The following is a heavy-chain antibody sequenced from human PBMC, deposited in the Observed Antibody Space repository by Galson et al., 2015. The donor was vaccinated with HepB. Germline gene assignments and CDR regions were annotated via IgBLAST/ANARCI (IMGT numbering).Heavy chain of an antibody. CDR2: INHSGST. J-gene: IGHJ5*02. Sequence: ETLSLTCAVYGGSFSGYYWSWIRQPPGKGLEWIGEINHSGSTNYNPSLKSRVTISVDTSKNQFSLKLSSVTAADTAVYYCARGRGLRRWFDPWGQGTLVTVSS. CDR3: ARGRGLRRWFDP. CDR1: GGSFSGYY. D-gene: IGHD4-17*01. V-gene: IGHV4-34*01.